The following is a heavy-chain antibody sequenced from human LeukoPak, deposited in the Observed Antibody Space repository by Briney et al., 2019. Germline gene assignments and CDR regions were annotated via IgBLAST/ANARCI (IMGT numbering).Heavy chain of an antibody. CDR2: ISGSGGST. CDR1: GFTFSSYA. CDR3: AKATRPFTIFGVVIGDY. J-gene: IGHJ4*02. Sequence: PGGSLRLSCAASGFTFSSYAMSWVRQAPGKGLEWVSAISGSGGSTYYADSVKGRFTVSRDNSKNTLYLQMNSLRAEDTAVYYCAKATRPFTIFGVVIGDYWGQGTLATVSS. D-gene: IGHD3-3*01. V-gene: IGHV3-23*01.